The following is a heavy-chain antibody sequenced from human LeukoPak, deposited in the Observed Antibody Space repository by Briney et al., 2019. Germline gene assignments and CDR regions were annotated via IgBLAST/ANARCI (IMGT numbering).Heavy chain of an antibody. CDR2: INQDGRQK. D-gene: IGHD6-13*01. V-gene: IGHV3-7*04. CDR1: GITFRNFY. CDR3: ARDEEQLNM. Sequence: GGSLTLSCAASGITFRNFYMSWVRQAPGKGLEWVANINQDGRQKNYVDSVKGRFTISRDNAKNSLYLEMNSLRSEDTAVYYCARDEEQLNMWGQGAMVIVSS. J-gene: IGHJ3*02.